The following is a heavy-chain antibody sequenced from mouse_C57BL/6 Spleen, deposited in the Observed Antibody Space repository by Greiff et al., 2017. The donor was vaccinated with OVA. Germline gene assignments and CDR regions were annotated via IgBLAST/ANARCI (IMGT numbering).Heavy chain of an antibody. V-gene: IGHV3-6*01. Sequence: EVQLQESGPGLVKPSQSLSLTCSVTGYSITSGYYWNWIRQFPGNKLEWMGYISYDGSNNYNPSLKNRISITRDTSKNQFFLKLNSVTTEDTATYYCARGGYYGSSPGYWYFDVWGTGTTVTVSS. D-gene: IGHD1-1*01. CDR3: ARGGYYGSSPGYWYFDV. CDR2: ISYDGSN. J-gene: IGHJ1*03. CDR1: GYSITSGYY.